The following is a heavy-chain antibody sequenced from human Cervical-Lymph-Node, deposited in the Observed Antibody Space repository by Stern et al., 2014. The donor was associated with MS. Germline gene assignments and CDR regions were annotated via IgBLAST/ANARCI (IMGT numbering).Heavy chain of an antibody. CDR2: INPNRGGT. J-gene: IGHJ4*01. CDR3: ARGSGTAYDLRGDY. D-gene: IGHD3-3*01. V-gene: IGHV1-2*02. Sequence: QVQLVQSGAEAKAPGASMKVSCRASGYIFTDYYLHWVRQAPGQGLEWLGWINPNRGGTNYAQNFQGRVTMTRDTSISTAYMELRWLGYADTAVYYCARGSGTAYDLRGDYWGQGTLVTVSS. CDR1: GYIFTDYY.